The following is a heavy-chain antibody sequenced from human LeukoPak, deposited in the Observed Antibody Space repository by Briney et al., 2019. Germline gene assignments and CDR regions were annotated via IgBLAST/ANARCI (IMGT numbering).Heavy chain of an antibody. V-gene: IGHV4-39*01. CDR2: IYYSAST. CDR3: ARHRGVGRIAARSWFDP. CDR1: GGSISSCSYC. J-gene: IGHJ5*02. Sequence: EPSETLSLTCTVSGGSISSCSYCWGWIREPPGKGLEWIGCIYYSASTSYTPPPKRRVTISVDTSKNQFSLKLSSVTAADTAVYYCARHRGVGRIAARSWFDPWGEGTPVTASS. D-gene: IGHD6-6*01.